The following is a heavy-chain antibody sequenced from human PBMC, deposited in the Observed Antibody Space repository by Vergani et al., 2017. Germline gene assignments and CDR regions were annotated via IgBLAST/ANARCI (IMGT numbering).Heavy chain of an antibody. CDR3: ASRYCPSSSCHFFFKNNYCYFDY. V-gene: IGHV1-69*02. J-gene: IGHJ4*02. CDR2: IIPILGIA. Sequence: QVQLVQSGAEVKKPGSSVKVSCKASGGTFSSYTISWVRQAPGQGLEWMGRIIPILGIANYAQKFQGRVTITADESTGTAYMELTSLTSEDTAVYFCASRYCPSSSCHFFFKNNYCYFDYWGQGTLVSVSS. D-gene: IGHD2-2*01. CDR1: GGTFSSYT.